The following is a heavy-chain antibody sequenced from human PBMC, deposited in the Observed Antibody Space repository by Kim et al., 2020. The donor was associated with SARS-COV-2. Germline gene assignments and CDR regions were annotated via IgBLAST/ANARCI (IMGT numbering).Heavy chain of an antibody. D-gene: IGHD3-10*01. Sequence: PSLKSRVTISVETSKNQFSRKLSSVTAADTAVYYCASRGTMVRGVSNRDYWGQGTLVTVSS. J-gene: IGHJ4*02. CDR3: ASRGTMVRGVSNRDY. V-gene: IGHV4-39*01.